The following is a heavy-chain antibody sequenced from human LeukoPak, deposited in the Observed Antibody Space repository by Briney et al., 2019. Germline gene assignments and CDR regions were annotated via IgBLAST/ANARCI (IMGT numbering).Heavy chain of an antibody. D-gene: IGHD6-13*01. Sequence: GGSLRLSCEVSGFTFTDNWMNWVRQAPGKGPEWVASIRQDGSEKTYVDSVKGRFTISRDNTKNSLSLQLNGLRAEDTAVYYCARDGTAAGLYFDLWGQGTLVTVSS. CDR2: IRQDGSEK. CDR1: GFTFTDNW. V-gene: IGHV3-7*01. CDR3: ARDGTAAGLYFDL. J-gene: IGHJ4*01.